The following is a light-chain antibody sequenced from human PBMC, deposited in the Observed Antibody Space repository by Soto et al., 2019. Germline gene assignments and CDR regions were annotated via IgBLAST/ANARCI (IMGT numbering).Light chain of an antibody. CDR1: QSVSDNF. CDR2: GAS. V-gene: IGKV3-20*01. Sequence: EIVLTQSPGTLSLSPGERVTLSCRASQSVSDNFLAWYQQKAGQAPRLIIYGASTRATGIPDRFSGSGSGTDFTLTISRLESEDFAVYYCQQYGGSPPWTFGQGTKVDIK. J-gene: IGKJ1*01. CDR3: QQYGGSPPWT.